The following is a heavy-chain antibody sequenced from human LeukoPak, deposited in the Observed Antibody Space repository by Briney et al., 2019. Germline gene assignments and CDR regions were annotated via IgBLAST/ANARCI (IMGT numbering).Heavy chain of an antibody. Sequence: GGSLRLSCAASGFTFDDYGMHWVRQVPGKGLEWVSGISWNSGSIGYADSVKGRFTISRDNAKNSLYLQMNTLRAEDTAVYYCAKVHGRYSTYFYFDLWGRGTLVTVSS. D-gene: IGHD1-26*01. CDR3: AKVHGRYSTYFYFDL. V-gene: IGHV3-9*01. J-gene: IGHJ2*01. CDR2: ISWNSGSI. CDR1: GFTFDDYG.